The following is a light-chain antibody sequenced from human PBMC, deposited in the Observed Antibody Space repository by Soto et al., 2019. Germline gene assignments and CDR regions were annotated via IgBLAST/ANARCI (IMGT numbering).Light chain of an antibody. CDR2: DVT. CDR3: CSYEGTYTSFV. Sequence: QAVLTQPRSVSGSPGQSVTISCTGSSSDVGGYNYVSWYQQQPGKAPKLLIYDVTIRTSGVSARFSGSKSGNTASLTISGLQAEDDADYFCCSYEGTYTSFVFGTGTKLTVL. V-gene: IGLV2-11*01. CDR1: SSDVGGYNY. J-gene: IGLJ1*01.